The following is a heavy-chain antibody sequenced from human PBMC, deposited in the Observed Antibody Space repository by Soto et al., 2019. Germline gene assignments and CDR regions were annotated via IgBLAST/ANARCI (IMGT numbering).Heavy chain of an antibody. D-gene: IGHD3-10*01. J-gene: IGHJ6*02. Sequence: SETLSLTCTVSGGSFRGYYWGWVRQPPGKGLEWIGEINHSGSSNYHPSLKSRVTISVATSKSQFSLTVNSVTPADTAVYYCARGEITLLGGMDVWGQGTTVTVS. CDR3: ARGEITLLGGMDV. V-gene: IGHV4-34*01. CDR1: GGSFRGYY. CDR2: INHSGSS.